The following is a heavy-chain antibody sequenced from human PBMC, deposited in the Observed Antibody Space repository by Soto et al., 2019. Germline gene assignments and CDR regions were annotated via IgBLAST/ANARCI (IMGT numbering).Heavy chain of an antibody. V-gene: IGHV1-18*04. CDR2: ISAYNGNT. Sequence: ASVKVSCKASGYTFTSYGISWVRQAPGQGLEWMGWISAYNGNTNYAQKLQGRVTMTTDTSTSTAYMELRSLRSDDTAVYYCARVLGSASWLQLPGWFDPWGQGTLVTVSS. D-gene: IGHD5-12*01. CDR1: GYTFTSYG. CDR3: ARVLGSASWLQLPGWFDP. J-gene: IGHJ5*02.